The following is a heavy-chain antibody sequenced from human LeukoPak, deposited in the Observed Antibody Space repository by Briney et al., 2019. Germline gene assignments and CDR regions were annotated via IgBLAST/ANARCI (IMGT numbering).Heavy chain of an antibody. V-gene: IGHV5-51*01. D-gene: IGHD3-10*01. CDR1: GYSFSNYW. J-gene: IGHJ4*02. CDR3: ARQLYYNNGGFDS. CDR2: IYPEDSDT. Sequence: GESLKISCKVSGYSFSNYWIGWLRQLPGKGLEWMGIIYPEDSDTRYSPSFQGQVSLSADKSTSTAYLQWGSLKASGSAIYYCARQLYYNNGGFDSWGQGTLVPVSS.